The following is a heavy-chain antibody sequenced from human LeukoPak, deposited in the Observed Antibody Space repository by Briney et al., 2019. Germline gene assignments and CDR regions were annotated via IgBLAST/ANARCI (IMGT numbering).Heavy chain of an antibody. CDR3: ARDGAATVSGYAFDI. V-gene: IGHV4-4*02. Sequence: SETLSLTCAVSGVSISSTDWWSWVRQPPGKGLEWIGQIYHGGSTNFNPSLKSRVTISVDKSKNQFSLKLNSVTAADTAVYYCARDGAATVSGYAFDIWGQGTMVTVSS. J-gene: IGHJ3*02. CDR2: IYHGGST. CDR1: GVSISSTDW. D-gene: IGHD6-19*01.